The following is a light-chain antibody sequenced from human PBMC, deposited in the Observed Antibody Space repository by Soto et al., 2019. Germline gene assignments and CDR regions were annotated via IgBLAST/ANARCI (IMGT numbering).Light chain of an antibody. J-gene: IGKJ3*01. CDR2: GAS. CDR1: QSVRSSY. V-gene: IGKV3-20*01. Sequence: EIVLTQSPGTLSLSPGERTTLFCRASQSVRSSYLAWYQQKPGQAPRLLIYGASSRATGIPDRFSGSGSGTDFSLTISRLEPEDFAVYYCQQYGSLPQTFGPGTKVDIQ. CDR3: QQYGSLPQT.